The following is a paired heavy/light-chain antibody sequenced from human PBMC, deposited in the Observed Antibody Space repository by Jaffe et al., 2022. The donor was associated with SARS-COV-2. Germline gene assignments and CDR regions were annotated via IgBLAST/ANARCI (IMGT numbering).Heavy chain of an antibody. J-gene: IGHJ6*02. CDR1: GFIFGSYA. CDR3: VKDSHPAIVVVPADNLYYYGVDV. Sequence: EVQLVESGGKLVQPGGSLRLSCSTSGFIFGSYAFHWVRQAPGKGLEYVSAISGDGDSTYYADSVKGRFTISRDNFANTLYLEMRSLRLEDTATYYCVKDSHPAIVVVPADNLYYYGVDVWGQGTTVTVAS. V-gene: IGHV3-64D*09. D-gene: IGHD2-2*01. CDR2: ISGDGDST.
Light chain of an antibody. CDR3: QQFNSPWT. Sequence: DIQLTQSPSTLSASVGDRVTITCRASQDITTWLAWYQQRPGRAPKLLIYKASFLKSGVPSRFSGSGSGTEFTLTISSLQPDDFATYYCQQFNSPWTFGQGTRVDVK. J-gene: IGKJ1*01. CDR1: QDITTW. CDR2: KAS. V-gene: IGKV1-5*03.